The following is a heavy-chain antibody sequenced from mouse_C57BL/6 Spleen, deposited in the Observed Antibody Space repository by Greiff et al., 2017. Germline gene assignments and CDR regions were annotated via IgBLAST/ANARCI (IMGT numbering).Heavy chain of an antibody. Sequence: QVQLQQSGAELMKPGASVKLSCKATGYTFTGYWIEWVKQRPGPGLEWIGEILPGSGSTNYNEKFKGKATFTADTSSNTAYMQLSSLTTEDSAIDYCASASYYGSSYVEGFAYWGQGTLVTVSA. CDR1: GYTFTGYW. CDR3: ASASYYGSSYVEGFAY. V-gene: IGHV1-9*01. J-gene: IGHJ3*01. CDR2: ILPGSGST. D-gene: IGHD1-1*01.